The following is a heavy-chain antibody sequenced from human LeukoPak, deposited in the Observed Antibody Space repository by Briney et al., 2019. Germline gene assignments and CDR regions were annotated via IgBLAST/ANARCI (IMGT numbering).Heavy chain of an antibody. J-gene: IGHJ4*02. Sequence: SESLSLTWTVSGGSISSYYWSWLRQAPGKGLEWIGYIYYGGSTNYHTSLKSRVTISVDTSKNQFSLKLSSVTAADTAVYYCATSPPRRDQLLFDYGDQVTLVTVSS. CDR3: ATSPPRRDQLLFDY. D-gene: IGHD2-2*01. V-gene: IGHV4-59*01. CDR1: GGSISSYY. CDR2: IYYGGST.